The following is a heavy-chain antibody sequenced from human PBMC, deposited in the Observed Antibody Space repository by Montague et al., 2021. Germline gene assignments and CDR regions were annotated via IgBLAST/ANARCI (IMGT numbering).Heavy chain of an antibody. CDR2: IYPRDSDT. J-gene: IGHJ5*02. CDR3: ARRESLVATGNWFDP. D-gene: IGHD1-1*01. Sequence: QSGAEVKKPGESLKISCQGSGFSISDYWIAWVRQMPGRGLEWLGIIYPRDSDTRYNPSFQGQVSISADKVINTAYVQWSSLTASDTAIYYCARRESLVATGNWFDPWGQGTLVTVSS. V-gene: IGHV5-51*01. CDR1: GFSISDYW.